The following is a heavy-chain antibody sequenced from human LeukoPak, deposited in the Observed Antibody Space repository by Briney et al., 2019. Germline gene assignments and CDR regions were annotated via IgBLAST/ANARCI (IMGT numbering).Heavy chain of an antibody. CDR2: IYSTGDT. V-gene: IGHV3-66*01. Sequence: RGSRTLSSAVSGFTVSSKYMSWVSQAPGKGLEWVSVIYSTGDTRYADSVKGRFTISRDNSKNTVYLQVNSLRDEDTAVYYCARDLEAANIYYCDYWDAGKPWS. CDR3: ARDLEAANIYYCDY. J-gene: IGHJ4*02. CDR1: GFTVSSKY. D-gene: IGHD6-13*01.